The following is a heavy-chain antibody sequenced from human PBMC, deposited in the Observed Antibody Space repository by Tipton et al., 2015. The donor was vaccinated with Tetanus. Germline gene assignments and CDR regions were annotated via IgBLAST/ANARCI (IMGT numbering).Heavy chain of an antibody. CDR1: GFTFSDYY. J-gene: IGHJ3*02. CDR2: ISSSGSTI. Sequence: SLRLSCAASGFTFSDYYMSWIRQAPGKGLEWVSYISSSGSTIYYADSVKGRFTISRDNAKNSLYLQMNSLRAEDTAVYYCARVKTTVTDAFDIWGQGTMVTVSS. CDR3: ARVKTTVTDAFDI. D-gene: IGHD4-17*01. V-gene: IGHV3-11*01.